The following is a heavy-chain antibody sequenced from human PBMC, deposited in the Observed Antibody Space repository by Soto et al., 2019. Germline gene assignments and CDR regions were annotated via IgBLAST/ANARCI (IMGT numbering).Heavy chain of an antibody. CDR3: AGGCTAGMGSPRDY. D-gene: IGHD6-13*01. J-gene: IGHJ4*01. CDR1: GFTLSNYA. Sequence: EGCMRLSCAASGFTLSNYAVAWVRQAPGKGLEWVSGLNGSGGSTSSADSVKGRFAISRDNSKNTLYLQMNRLRNGDTAVYYCAGGCTAGMGSPRDYWGQGTLVTVSS. CDR2: LNGSGGST. V-gene: IGHV3-23*01.